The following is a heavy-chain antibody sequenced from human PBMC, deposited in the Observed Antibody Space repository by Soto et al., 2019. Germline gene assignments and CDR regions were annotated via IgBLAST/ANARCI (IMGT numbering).Heavy chain of an antibody. CDR2: ISYDGSLQ. J-gene: IGHJ4*02. Sequence: QAQLVESGGGVVQPGRSLRLSCAASGFAFSSYGMHWVRQAPGTGLEWVAVISYDGSLQYYADSVKGRFTISGDNSKNMVLLQMSSRRAEDTAVYYCVSDRGYGHASVPYSWGQGTLVSVSS. V-gene: IGHV3-30*03. CDR1: GFAFSSYG. D-gene: IGHD5-18*01. CDR3: VSDRGYGHASVPYS.